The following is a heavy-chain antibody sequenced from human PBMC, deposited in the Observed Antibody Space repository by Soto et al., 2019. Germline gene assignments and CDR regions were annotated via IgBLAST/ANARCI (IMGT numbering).Heavy chain of an antibody. CDR2: MNPNSANT. CDR3: ARGAMYAAPPDY. Sequence: GXSVKVSCKASGYTFSSYDINWVRQATGQRLEWMGWMNPNSANTGYAQKFQGRVTMTRNTSISTAYMELSSLRSEDTAVYYCARGAMYAAPPDYWGQGTMVTVSS. CDR1: GYTFSSYD. D-gene: IGHD2-8*01. V-gene: IGHV1-8*01. J-gene: IGHJ4*02.